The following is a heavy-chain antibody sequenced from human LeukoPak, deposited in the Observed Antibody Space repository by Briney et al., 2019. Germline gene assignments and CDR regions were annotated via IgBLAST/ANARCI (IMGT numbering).Heavy chain of an antibody. Sequence: ASVKVSCKASGYTFTSYGISWVRQAPGQGLEWMGWISAYNGNTNYAQKLQGRVTMTTGTSTSTAYMELRSLRSDDTAVYYCARVGILRSDSSWFDYWGQGTLVTVSS. V-gene: IGHV1-18*01. CDR1: GYTFTSYG. CDR3: ARVGILRSDSSWFDY. D-gene: IGHD5-12*01. J-gene: IGHJ4*02. CDR2: ISAYNGNT.